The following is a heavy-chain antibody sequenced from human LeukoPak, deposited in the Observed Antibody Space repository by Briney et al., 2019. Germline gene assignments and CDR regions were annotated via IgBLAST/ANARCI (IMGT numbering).Heavy chain of an antibody. CDR1: GGSISSGGYY. Sequence: PSETLSLTCTVSGGSISSGGYYWSWLRQHPGKGLEWIGYIYYSGSTYYNPSLKSRVTISVDTSKNQFSLKLSSVTAADTAVYYRARVVAARSYYYYYMDVWGKGTTVTVSS. J-gene: IGHJ6*03. D-gene: IGHD6-6*01. CDR2: IYYSGST. V-gene: IGHV4-31*03. CDR3: ARVVAARSYYYYYMDV.